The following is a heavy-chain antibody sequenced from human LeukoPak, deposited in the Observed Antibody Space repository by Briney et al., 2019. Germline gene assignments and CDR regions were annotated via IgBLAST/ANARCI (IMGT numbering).Heavy chain of an antibody. CDR1: GFPFSSYW. Sequence: PGGSLRLSCVASGFPFSSYWMTWVRQAPGKGLEWVAVISYDGSNKYYADSVKGRFTISRENAKNSLYLQMNSLRAEDTAVYYCARVYSGGSDYWGQGTLVTVSS. CDR2: ISYDGSNK. D-gene: IGHD3-10*01. J-gene: IGHJ4*02. V-gene: IGHV3-30*14. CDR3: ARVYSGGSDY.